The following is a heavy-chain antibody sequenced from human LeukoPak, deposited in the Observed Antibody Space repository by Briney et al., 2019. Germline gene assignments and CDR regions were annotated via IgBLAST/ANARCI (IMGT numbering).Heavy chain of an antibody. CDR1: GFTFRSYA. D-gene: IGHD6-6*01. V-gene: IGHV3-23*01. CDR3: ARDRIASPPQGRFDP. J-gene: IGHJ5*02. CDR2: ISGSGDST. Sequence: GGSLRLSCAASGFTFRSYAMNWVRQAPGKGLEWVSAISGSGDSTYYADSVKGRFTISRDNSQNTLYLQMNSLGAEDTAIYYCARDRIASPPQGRFDPWGQGTLVTVSS.